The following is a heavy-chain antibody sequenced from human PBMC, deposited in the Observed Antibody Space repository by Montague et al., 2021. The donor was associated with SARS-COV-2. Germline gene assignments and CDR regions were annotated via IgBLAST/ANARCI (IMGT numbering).Heavy chain of an antibody. Sequence: SLRLSCAASGFTFTHYEMNWVRQAPGKGLERVSYISSSGSIIYYADSVKGRFTISRDVAKNSLYLQMSSLRAEDTAVYYCARDREYCSSASCYDIYYGMDVWGPGTTVTVSS. V-gene: IGHV3-48*03. CDR3: ARDREYCSSASCYDIYYGMDV. CDR1: GFTFTHYE. CDR2: ISSSGSII. D-gene: IGHD2-2*01. J-gene: IGHJ6*02.